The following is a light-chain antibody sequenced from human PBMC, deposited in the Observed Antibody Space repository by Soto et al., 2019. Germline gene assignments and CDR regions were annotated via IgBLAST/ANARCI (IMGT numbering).Light chain of an antibody. V-gene: IGLV2-23*01. CDR2: EGS. Sequence: QSALTQPASVSGSPGQSITISCTGTSSDVGSYNLVSWYQQHPDKAPKLMISEGSKRPSGFSNRFSGSKSGNTASLTISGLQAEDEADYYCCSYAGSNTYVFGTGTKLTVL. CDR3: CSYAGSNTYV. J-gene: IGLJ1*01. CDR1: SSDVGSYNL.